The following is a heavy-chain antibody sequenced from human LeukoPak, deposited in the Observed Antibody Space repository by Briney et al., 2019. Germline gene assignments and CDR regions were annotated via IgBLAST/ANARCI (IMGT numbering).Heavy chain of an antibody. CDR1: GDSISSSRYY. D-gene: IGHD7-27*01. CDR3: ARLNWDNDF. CDR2: IYYSGST. V-gene: IGHV4-39*01. Sequence: SETLSLTCTVSGDSISSSRYYWGWIRQPPGKGLEWIGSIYYSGSTYHNPSLKSRVTISVDTSKNQFSLKLSSVTAADTAVYYCARLNWDNDFWGQGTLVTVSS. J-gene: IGHJ4*02.